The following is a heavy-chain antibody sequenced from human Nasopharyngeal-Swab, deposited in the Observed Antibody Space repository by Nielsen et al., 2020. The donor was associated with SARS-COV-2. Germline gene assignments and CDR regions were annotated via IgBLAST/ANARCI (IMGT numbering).Heavy chain of an antibody. D-gene: IGHD6-19*01. CDR3: AKDDRRAQWLVDYYYGMDV. Sequence: GGSLRLTCAASGGTFSSDAMSWGRQAPGKGLEWVSAISGSGGSTYYSDSVKGRFTISRDNSKNTLYLQMNSLRAEHTAVYYCAKDDRRAQWLVDYYYGMDVWGQGPTVAVSS. CDR2: ISGSGGST. CDR1: GGTFSSDA. J-gene: IGHJ6*02. V-gene: IGHV3-23*01.